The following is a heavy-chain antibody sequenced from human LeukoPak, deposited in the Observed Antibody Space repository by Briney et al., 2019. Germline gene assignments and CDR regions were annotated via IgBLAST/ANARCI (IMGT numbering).Heavy chain of an antibody. D-gene: IGHD5-12*01. V-gene: IGHV1-2*02. CDR2: INPNSGGT. CDR3: IVSGYSGYDFDY. CDR1: GYTFTGYY. Sequence: ASVKVSCKAPGYTFTGYYMHWVRQAPGQGLEGMGWINPNSGGTNYAQKFQGRVTMTRDTSISTAYMELSRLRSDDTAIYYCIVSGYSGYDFDYWGQGTLVTVSS. J-gene: IGHJ4*02.